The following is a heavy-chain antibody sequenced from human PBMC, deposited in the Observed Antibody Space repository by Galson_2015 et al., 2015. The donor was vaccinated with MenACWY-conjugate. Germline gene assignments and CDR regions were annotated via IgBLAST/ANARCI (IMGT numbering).Heavy chain of an antibody. CDR1: GFSFSGSW. CDR2: IKQDASEK. J-gene: IGHJ3*02. V-gene: IGHV3-7*03. D-gene: IGHD4-17*01. Sequence: SLRLSCAASGFSFSGSWMSWVRQAPGKGLEWVANIKQDASEKYYVDSVKGRFAISRDNAKTSLYLQMNSLGAEDTAVHYCARGPRYGAFDIWGQGTMVTVSS. CDR3: ARGPRYGAFDI.